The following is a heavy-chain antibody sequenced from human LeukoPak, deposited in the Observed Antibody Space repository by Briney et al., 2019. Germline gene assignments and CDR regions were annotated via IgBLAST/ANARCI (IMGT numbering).Heavy chain of an antibody. CDR1: GGSISSGGYS. J-gene: IGHJ6*02. CDR2: IYHSGST. D-gene: IGHD6-13*01. CDR3: ARNTLGDSSSWYGYHDEYGMDV. V-gene: IGHV4-30-2*01. Sequence: SQTLSLTPAVSGGSISSGGYSWSWIRQQPGKGLEWHGYIYHSGSTYYNPSLKSRVTISVDRSKNQFSLKLSSVTAADTAVYYCARNTLGDSSSWYGYHDEYGMDVWGQGTTVTVSS.